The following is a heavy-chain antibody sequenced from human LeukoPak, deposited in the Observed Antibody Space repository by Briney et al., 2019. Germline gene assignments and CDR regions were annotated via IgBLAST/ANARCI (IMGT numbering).Heavy chain of an antibody. CDR1: GFTFSSYG. V-gene: IGHV3-30*02. J-gene: IGHJ3*02. CDR2: IRYDGSNK. D-gene: IGHD3-22*01. CDR3: ARDHYQNTYYYDSSGYLI. Sequence: GGSLRLSCAASGFTFSSYGMHWVRQAPGKGLEWVAFIRYDGSNKYYADSVKGRFTISRDNAKNSLYLQMNSLRAEDTAVYYCARDHYQNTYYYDSSGYLIWGQGTMVTVSS.